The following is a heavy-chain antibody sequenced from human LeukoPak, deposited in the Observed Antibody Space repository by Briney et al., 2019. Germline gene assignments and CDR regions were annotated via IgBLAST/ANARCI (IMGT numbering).Heavy chain of an antibody. V-gene: IGHV1-69*05. J-gene: IGHJ5*02. Sequence: SVKVSRKASGGTFSSYAISWVRQAPGQGLEWMGRIIPIFGTANYAQKFQGRVTITTDESTSTAYMELSSLRSEDTAVYYCARGYDSSGYHWFDPWGQGTLVTVSS. CDR2: IIPIFGTA. CDR1: GGTFSSYA. CDR3: ARGYDSSGYHWFDP. D-gene: IGHD3-22*01.